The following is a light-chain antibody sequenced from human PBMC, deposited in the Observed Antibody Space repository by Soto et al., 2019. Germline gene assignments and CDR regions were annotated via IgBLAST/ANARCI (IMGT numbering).Light chain of an antibody. CDR2: DVS. V-gene: IGKV3-11*01. CDR1: QSVSSN. Sequence: MMMTQSPATFSVSPGERATLSCRASQSVSSNLAWYQQKPGQAPRLLIYDVSNRATGIPARFSGSGSGTDFTLTITSLEPEDFAVYFCHQRYNWPRVTFGQGTRLEIK. J-gene: IGKJ5*01. CDR3: HQRYNWPRVT.